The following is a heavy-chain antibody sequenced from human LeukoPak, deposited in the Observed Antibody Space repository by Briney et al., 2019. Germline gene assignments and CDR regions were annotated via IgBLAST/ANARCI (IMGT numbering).Heavy chain of an antibody. CDR2: ISAYNGNT. CDR1: GYTFTSYG. J-gene: IGHJ6*03. CDR3: ARRNIVVVPAPITERGDYYYYYMDV. Sequence: ASVKVSCKASGYTFTSYGISWVRQAPGQGLEWMGWISAYNGNTNYAQKLQGRVTMTTDTSTSTAYMELRSLRSDDTAVYYCARRNIVVVPAPITERGDYYYYYMDVWGKGTTVSVSS. V-gene: IGHV1-18*01. D-gene: IGHD2-2*02.